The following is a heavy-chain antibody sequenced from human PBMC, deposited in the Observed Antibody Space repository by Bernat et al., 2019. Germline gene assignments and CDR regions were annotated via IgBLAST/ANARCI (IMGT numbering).Heavy chain of an antibody. Sequence: QVQLVQSGAEVKKPGSSVKVSCKASGYTFTSYDINWVRQATGQGLEWMGWMNPNSGNTGHAQKFQGRVTMTRNTSISTAYMELSSLRSEDTAVYYCARGRVSVRPPKYSSSWYGLVYWGQGTLVTVSS. V-gene: IGHV1-8*01. J-gene: IGHJ4*02. CDR2: MNPNSGNT. D-gene: IGHD6-13*01. CDR1: GYTFTSYD. CDR3: ARGRVSVRPPKYSSSWYGLVY.